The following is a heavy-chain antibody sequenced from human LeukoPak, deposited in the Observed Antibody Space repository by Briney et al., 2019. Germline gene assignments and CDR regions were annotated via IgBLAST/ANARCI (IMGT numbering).Heavy chain of an antibody. Sequence: PSETLSLTCTVSGGSISSYYWSWIRQPPGKGLEWIGYIYYSGSTNYNPSLKSRVTISVDTSKNQFSLKLSSVTAADTAVYYCARYSYGGPLDYWGQGTLVTVSS. J-gene: IGHJ4*02. V-gene: IGHV4-59*08. CDR3: ARYSYGGPLDY. D-gene: IGHD5-18*01. CDR1: GGSISSYY. CDR2: IYYSGST.